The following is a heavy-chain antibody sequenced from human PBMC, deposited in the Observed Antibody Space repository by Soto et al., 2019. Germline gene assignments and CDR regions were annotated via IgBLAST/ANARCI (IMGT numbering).Heavy chain of an antibody. Sequence: QVQLQESGPGLVKPSQTLSLTCTVSGGSISSGGYYWSWIRKHPGKGLEWIGYIYYSGSTYYNPSLKSRVTISVDTSKNQFSLKLSSVTAADTAVYYCARDGGGTSAHHFQHWGQGTLVTVSS. J-gene: IGHJ1*01. D-gene: IGHD3-16*01. CDR2: IYYSGST. V-gene: IGHV4-31*03. CDR1: GGSISSGGYY. CDR3: ARDGGGTSAHHFQH.